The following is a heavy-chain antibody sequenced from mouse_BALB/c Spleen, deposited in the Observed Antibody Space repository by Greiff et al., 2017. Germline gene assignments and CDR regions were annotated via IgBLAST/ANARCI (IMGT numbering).Heavy chain of an antibody. Sequence: EVQLVESGGGLVKLGGSLKLSCAASGFTFSSYYMSWVRQTPEKRLELVAAINSNGGSTYYPDTVKGRFTISRDNAKNTLYLQMSSLKSEDTALYYCARYYGYEGIDYWGQGTTLTVSS. J-gene: IGHJ2*01. CDR3: ARYYGYEGIDY. D-gene: IGHD2-2*01. CDR2: INSNGGST. V-gene: IGHV5-6-2*01. CDR1: GFTFSSYY.